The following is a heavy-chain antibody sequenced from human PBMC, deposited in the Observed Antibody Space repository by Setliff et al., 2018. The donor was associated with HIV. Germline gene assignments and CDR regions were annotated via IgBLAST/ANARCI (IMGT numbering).Heavy chain of an antibody. Sequence: ETLSLTCTVYGASISNSNSYWGWIRQPPGKGLEWIGSIYYSGSTYYNPSLKSRVTISVDTSKNQFSLKLSSVTAADTAVYYRARHHSYYDILTGYGLYYFDYWGQGTLVTVSS. J-gene: IGHJ4*02. D-gene: IGHD3-9*01. CDR2: IYYSGST. CDR3: ARHHSYYDILTGYGLYYFDY. V-gene: IGHV4-39*01. CDR1: GASISNSNSY.